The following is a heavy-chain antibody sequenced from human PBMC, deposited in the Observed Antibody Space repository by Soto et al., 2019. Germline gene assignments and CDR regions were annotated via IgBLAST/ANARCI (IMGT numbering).Heavy chain of an antibody. CDR2: ISYDGSNK. V-gene: IGHV3-30*18. CDR3: AKNIHGSGSYHITDAFDI. CDR1: GFTFSSYG. Sequence: QVQLVESGGGVVQPGRSLRLSCVASGFTFSSYGMHWVRQAPGKGLEWVAVISYDGSNKYYADSVKGRFTISRDNSKNTLYLQMNSLRAEDTAVYYCAKNIHGSGSYHITDAFDIWGQGTMVTVSS. J-gene: IGHJ3*02. D-gene: IGHD3-10*01.